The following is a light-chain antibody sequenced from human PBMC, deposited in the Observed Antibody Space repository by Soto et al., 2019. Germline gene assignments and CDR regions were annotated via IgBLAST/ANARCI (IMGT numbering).Light chain of an antibody. CDR2: EVS. V-gene: IGLV2-8*01. J-gene: IGLJ1*01. CDR1: SSDVGGYNY. Sequence: QSALTQPPSASGSHGQSVTISCTGTSSDVGGYNYVSWYQQHPGKAPKLMIYEVSKRPSGVPDRFSGSKSGNTASLTVSGLQAEDEADYYCSSYAGSNNPGVFGTGTKLTVL. CDR3: SSYAGSNNPGV.